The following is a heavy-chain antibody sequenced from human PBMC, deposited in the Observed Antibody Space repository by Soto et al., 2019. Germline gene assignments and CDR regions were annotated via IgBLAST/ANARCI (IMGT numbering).Heavy chain of an antibody. Sequence: GGSLRLSCAASGFTFSSYSMNWVRQAPGKGLEWVSSTSSSSSYIYYADSVKGRFTISRDNAKNSLYLQMNSLRAEDTAVYYCARDYDFWSGYYDYWGQGTLVTVSS. CDR2: TSSSSSYI. CDR1: GFTFSSYS. V-gene: IGHV3-21*01. CDR3: ARDYDFWSGYYDY. J-gene: IGHJ4*02. D-gene: IGHD3-3*01.